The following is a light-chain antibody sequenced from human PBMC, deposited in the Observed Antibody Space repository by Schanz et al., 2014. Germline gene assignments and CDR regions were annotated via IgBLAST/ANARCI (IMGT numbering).Light chain of an antibody. J-gene: IGLJ1*01. CDR1: RSNIGSNYD. CDR2: GDT. CDR3: QSYDSSLSASYV. V-gene: IGLV1-40*01. Sequence: QSVLTQPPSVSGAPGQRVTISCTGDRSNIGSNYDVHWYQQFPGTAPKLLIYGDTNRPSGVPDRFSGSKSGTSASLAITGLQAGDEADYYCQSYDSSLSASYVFGSGTKLTVL.